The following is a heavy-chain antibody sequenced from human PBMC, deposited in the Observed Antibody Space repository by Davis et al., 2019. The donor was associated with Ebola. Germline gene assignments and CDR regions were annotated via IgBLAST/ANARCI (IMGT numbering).Heavy chain of an antibody. D-gene: IGHD3-9*01. CDR3: ARDSPDILTGQHRYYFDY. CDR1: DFNFNYYW. Sequence: GESLKISCAASDFNFNYYWMHWVRQAPGKGPVWVSRINSDGTDRRYADSVKGRFTISRDNAKNTLYLQMNGLRAEDTAMYYCARDSPDILTGQHRYYFDYWGQGTLVTGSS. V-gene: IGHV3-74*01. CDR2: INSDGTDR. J-gene: IGHJ4*02.